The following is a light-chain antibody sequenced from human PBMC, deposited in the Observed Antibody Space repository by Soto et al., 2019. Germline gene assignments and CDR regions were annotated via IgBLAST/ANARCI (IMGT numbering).Light chain of an antibody. CDR3: MQSQQSPPT. CDR1: QSLLRGNGYNY. Sequence: DIVMTQSPLSLPVTPGEPASISCRSSQSLLRGNGYNYLDWYLQKPGQSPQLLIYLGSHRASGGPDRFSGSGSDTEFTLKISRVEAEDVGVYYCMQSQQSPPTFGQGTKMEI. V-gene: IGKV2-28*01. J-gene: IGKJ1*01. CDR2: LGS.